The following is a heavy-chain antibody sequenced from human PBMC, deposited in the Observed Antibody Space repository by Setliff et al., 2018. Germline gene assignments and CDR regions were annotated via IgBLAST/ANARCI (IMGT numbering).Heavy chain of an antibody. V-gene: IGHV1-46*01. CDR2: INPTGGST. CDR3: ARDRNDNYESSGYYYAGGYMDV. D-gene: IGHD3-22*01. Sequence: ASVKVSCKASGYTFTSYYMHWVRQAPGQGLEWMGLINPTGGSTSYAQKFQDRVTMTRDTSTSTVFMELSSLRSEDTAVYYCARDRNDNYESSGYYYAGGYMDVWGKGTTVTVS. CDR1: GYTFTSYY. J-gene: IGHJ6*03.